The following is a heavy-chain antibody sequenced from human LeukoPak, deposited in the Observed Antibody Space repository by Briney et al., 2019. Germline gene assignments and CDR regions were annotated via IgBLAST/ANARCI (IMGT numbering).Heavy chain of an antibody. CDR1: VCTFINYA. CDR3: VREGLSGTFAF. D-gene: IGHD1-26*01. CDR2: IIPIFATA. Sequence: SVTVSFKSSVCTFINYAISWVRQAPGQGREWMGGIIPIFATANYAQKFQGRVTITTDESTNTAFMELSSLRSEDTAIYYCVREGLSGTFAFWGQGTLVTVSS. V-gene: IGHV1-69*05. J-gene: IGHJ4*02.